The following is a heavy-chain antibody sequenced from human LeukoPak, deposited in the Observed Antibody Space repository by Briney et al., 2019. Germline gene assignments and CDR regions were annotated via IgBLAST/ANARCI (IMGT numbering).Heavy chain of an antibody. V-gene: IGHV5-51*01. CDR1: GYDFTGYW. CDR3: ARGGLLWRGEYHFDF. CDR2: IYPGDSDT. J-gene: IGHJ4*02. D-gene: IGHD3-10*01. Sequence: GESLKISCKGSGYDFTGYWIGWVRQMPGKGLEWMGIIYPGDSDTRYSPSLQGQVTISADQSINTAYLQWSSLQASDTAMYYCARGGLLWRGEYHFDFWGQGTLVAVSS.